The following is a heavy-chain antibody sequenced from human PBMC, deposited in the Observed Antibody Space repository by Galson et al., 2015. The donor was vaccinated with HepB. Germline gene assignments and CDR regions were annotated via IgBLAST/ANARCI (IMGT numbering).Heavy chain of an antibody. CDR2: IYSGGST. CDR1: GFTVSSNY. CDR3: ARPFSRGSYAVTDAFDI. Sequence: SLRLSCAASGFTVSSNYMSWVRQAPGKGLEWVSVIYSGGSTYYADSVKGRFTISRDNSKNTLYLQMNSLRAEDTAVYYCARPFSRGSYAVTDAFDIWGQGTMVTVSS. V-gene: IGHV3-53*01. J-gene: IGHJ3*02. D-gene: IGHD1-26*01.